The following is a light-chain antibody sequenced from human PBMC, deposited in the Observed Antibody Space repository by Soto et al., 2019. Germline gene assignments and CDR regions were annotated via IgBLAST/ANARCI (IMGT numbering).Light chain of an antibody. Sequence: QAVVTQEPSLTVSPGGTVTLTSASSTGEVTSGYFPNWIQQKPGQAPRPLIYSTSNKHSWTPARFSGSLLGGKAALTLSGVQPEDEAEYYSLLYLSGHARLFGGGTKLTVL. CDR2: STS. J-gene: IGLJ2*01. CDR3: LLYLSGHARL. CDR1: TGEVTSGYF. V-gene: IGLV7-43*01.